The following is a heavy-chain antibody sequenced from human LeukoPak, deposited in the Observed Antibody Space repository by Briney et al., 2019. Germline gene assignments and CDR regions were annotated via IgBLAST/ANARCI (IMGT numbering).Heavy chain of an antibody. D-gene: IGHD3-10*01. J-gene: IGHJ4*02. V-gene: IGHV1-18*01. Sequence: ASVKVSCKASGYTFTSCGISWVRQAPGQGLEWMGWISAYNGNTNYAQKLQGRVTMTTDTSTSTAYMELRSLRSDDTAVYYRARAGELLWFGELSPNFDYWGQGTLVTVSS. CDR3: ARAGELLWFGELSPNFDY. CDR2: ISAYNGNT. CDR1: GYTFTSCG.